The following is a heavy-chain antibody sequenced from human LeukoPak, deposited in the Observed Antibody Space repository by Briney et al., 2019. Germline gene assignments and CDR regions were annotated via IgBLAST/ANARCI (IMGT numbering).Heavy chain of an antibody. Sequence: GGSLRLSCAASGFTFSSYAMSWVRQAPGKGLEWVSTISNSDGNTHYADSVKGRFTISRDNSKNTLYLQMNSLTAEDTAIYYCAKGAGGFSYYNWFDPWGQGTLVTVSS. CDR1: GFTFSSYA. J-gene: IGHJ5*02. CDR2: ISNSDGNT. CDR3: AKGAGGFSYYNWFDP. D-gene: IGHD5-18*01. V-gene: IGHV3-23*01.